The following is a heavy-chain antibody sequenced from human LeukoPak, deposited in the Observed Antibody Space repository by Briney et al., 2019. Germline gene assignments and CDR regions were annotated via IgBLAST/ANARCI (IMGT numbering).Heavy chain of an antibody. V-gene: IGHV3-74*03. J-gene: IGHJ6*03. D-gene: IGHD3-3*01. CDR3: ARVKVTIFGVVIDYYYYMDV. CDR1: GFIFSGYW. CDR2: IDSDGSTT. Sequence: GGSLRLSCSASGFIFSGYWMNWVRQAPGKGLAWVAGIDSDGSTTKYADSVKGRFTISRDNAKNTLYLQMNSLRAEDTAVYYCARVKVTIFGVVIDYYYYMDVWGKGTTVTVSS.